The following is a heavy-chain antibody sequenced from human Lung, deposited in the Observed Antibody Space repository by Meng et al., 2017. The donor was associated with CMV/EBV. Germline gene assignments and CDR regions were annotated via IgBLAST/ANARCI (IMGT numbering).Heavy chain of an antibody. D-gene: IGHD3-3*01. J-gene: IGHJ4*02. V-gene: IGHV1-18*01. Sequence: VQLVQSGAEGKKPRAPVKVSCKASGYTFTSYGISWVRQAPGQGLEWMGWISAYDGDTKYAQNLQGRLTMTTDTSTSTAYMVLRSLRSDDTAVYYCARGPRRFWSGYRLYYFDNWGQGTLVTVSS. CDR1: GYTFTSYG. CDR2: ISAYDGDT. CDR3: ARGPRRFWSGYRLYYFDN.